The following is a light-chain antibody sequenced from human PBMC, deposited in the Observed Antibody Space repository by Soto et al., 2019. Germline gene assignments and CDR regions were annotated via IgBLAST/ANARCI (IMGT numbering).Light chain of an antibody. Sequence: DIQMTQSPSSLSASVGDRVAITCRSSQSISDYLNWYQQKPGKALKLVIYGASNLQSGVPPRFSSSGSGSEFTLTISRLQPDYCAIYFCQQSYSLPLTFGPGTKV. CDR3: QQSYSLPLT. J-gene: IGKJ3*01. V-gene: IGKV1-39*01. CDR2: GAS. CDR1: QSISDY.